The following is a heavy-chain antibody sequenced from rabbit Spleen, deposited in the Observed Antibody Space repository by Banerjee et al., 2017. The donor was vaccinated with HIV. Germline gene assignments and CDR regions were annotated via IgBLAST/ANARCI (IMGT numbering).Heavy chain of an antibody. J-gene: IGHJ3*01. V-gene: IGHV1S45*01. CDR3: ARGSATMTMVITGYYLSL. Sequence: QEQLVESGGGLVQPGGSLTLTCTASGFSFSGRYWICWVRQAPGKGPEWIACIHDTNNGATYYASWAKGRFTISKTSSTTVTLQLNSLTAADTATYFCARGSATMTMVITGYYLSLWGQGTLVTVS. CDR2: IHDTNNGAT. D-gene: IGHD2-1*01. CDR1: GFSFSGRYW.